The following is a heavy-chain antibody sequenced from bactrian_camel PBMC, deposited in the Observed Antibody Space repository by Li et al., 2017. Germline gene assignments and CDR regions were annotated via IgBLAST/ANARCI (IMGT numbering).Heavy chain of an antibody. CDR2: IYSSEAT. J-gene: IGHJ6*01. CDR3: AARRWQCTVVPSDFDY. D-gene: IGHD2*01. V-gene: IGHV3S9*01. Sequence: HVQLVESGGGSVQPGGSLRLSCSVSKYTIGTYCMGWFRQVPGKEREGVAAIYSSEATYYADSVQDRFTISRDNAKNTVFLQMNQLQPNDTAMYYCAARRWQCTVVPSDFDYWGQGTQVTVS. CDR1: KYTIGTYC.